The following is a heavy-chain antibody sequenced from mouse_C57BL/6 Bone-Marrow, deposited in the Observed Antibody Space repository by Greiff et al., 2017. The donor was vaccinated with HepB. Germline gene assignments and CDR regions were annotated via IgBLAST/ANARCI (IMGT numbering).Heavy chain of an antibody. D-gene: IGHD2-4*01. V-gene: IGHV10-1*01. Sequence: EVQLVESGGGLVQPTGSLKLSCAASGYSFNTYAMNWVRQAPGRGLEWVARIRSKSNNNETYYADTVKDKFTISRDNPESMLYLQMNNLKTEDTTMYYCVGRSDDYPSDAMDYWGQGTSVTVSS. CDR2: IRSKSNNNET. CDR1: GYSFNTYA. CDR3: VGRSDDYPSDAMDY. J-gene: IGHJ4*01.